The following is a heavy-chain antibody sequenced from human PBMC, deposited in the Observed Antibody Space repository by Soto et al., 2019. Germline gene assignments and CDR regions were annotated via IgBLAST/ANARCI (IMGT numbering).Heavy chain of an antibody. CDR2: ISDTGSG. CDR1: GGSVISGSYY. Sequence: QVQLQESGPGLVKPSETLSLTCTVSGGSVISGSYYWSWIRQPPGKGLEWVGCISDTGSGDYNPTLKRRVTISVHTSKRQFSLRLNSVTAADTPVHYSARAHSGYDPLGIDVRGQRTTVTVSS. J-gene: IGHJ6*02. V-gene: IGHV4-61*01. CDR3: ARAHSGYDPLGIDV. D-gene: IGHD5-12*01.